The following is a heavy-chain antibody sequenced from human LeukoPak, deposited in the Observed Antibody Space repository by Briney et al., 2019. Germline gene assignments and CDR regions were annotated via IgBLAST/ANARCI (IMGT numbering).Heavy chain of an antibody. CDR2: ISRSSSYT. CDR3: ARERSSSWYGTFDY. V-gene: IGHV3-11*06. Sequence: PGGSLRLSCAASGFPFSDYYMSWIRQAPGKGVEWVSYISRSSSYTNYADSVKGRFTISRDHAKNSLYLQMNSLRAEDTAVYYCARERSSSWYGTFDYWGQGTLVTVSS. J-gene: IGHJ4*02. D-gene: IGHD6-13*01. CDR1: GFPFSDYY.